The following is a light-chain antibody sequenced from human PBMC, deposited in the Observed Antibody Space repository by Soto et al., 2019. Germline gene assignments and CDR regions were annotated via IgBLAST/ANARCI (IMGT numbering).Light chain of an antibody. J-gene: IGKJ4*01. V-gene: IGKV3D-15*01. CDR2: AAS. CDR1: QSVSSN. CDR3: QQYNKWPLT. Sequence: EIVMTQSPVTLSVSPGERATLSCRASQSVSSNLAWYQQKPGQNPRLLMYAASTRATGIPARFSGSGSGTEFTLTISSLQSEDFVVYYCQQYNKWPLTFGGGTKVEIK.